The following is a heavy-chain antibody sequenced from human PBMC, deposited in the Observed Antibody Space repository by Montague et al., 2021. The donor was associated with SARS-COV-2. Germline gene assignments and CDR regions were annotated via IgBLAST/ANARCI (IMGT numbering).Heavy chain of an antibody. J-gene: IGHJ2*01. CDR2: ISSSSSYT. D-gene: IGHD3-9*01. CDR1: GFTFSDYY. Sequence: SLRLSCAASGFTFSDYYMSWIRQAPGKGLEWVSYISSSSSYTNYADSVKGRFTISRDNAKNSLYLQMNSLRAEGTAVYYCARADILTGYHYWYFDLWGRGTLVTVSS. CDR3: ARADILTGYHYWYFDL. V-gene: IGHV3-11*05.